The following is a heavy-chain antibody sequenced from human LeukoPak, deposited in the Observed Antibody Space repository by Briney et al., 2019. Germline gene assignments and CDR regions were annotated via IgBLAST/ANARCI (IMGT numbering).Heavy chain of an antibody. J-gene: IGHJ5*02. CDR1: GVTFGDFT. V-gene: IGHV3-23*01. D-gene: IGHD4/OR15-4a*01. CDR3: ATHPGPYGAIPFNS. Sequence: GGSLRLSCEASGVTFGDFTLSWVRQAPGEGLEWVSPIIAGGASQFYADSVKGRFTFSRDKSRRSLFMQITTLRADETAINYCATHPGPYGAIPFNSWGQGALVTVPS. CDR2: IIAGGASQ.